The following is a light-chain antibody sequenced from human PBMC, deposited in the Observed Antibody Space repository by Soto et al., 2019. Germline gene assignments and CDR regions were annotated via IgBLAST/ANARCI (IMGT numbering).Light chain of an antibody. CDR1: QSISSY. V-gene: IGKV1-39*01. CDR2: DAS. Sequence: DIQMTQSPSSLSASVGDRVTITCRASQSISSYLNWYQQKPGEAPQVLIYDASRLQSGVPSRFRGSGSVTDFTLSLSSLRPEDFAIYYCQQSYSLPWTFGQGTRVEI. J-gene: IGKJ1*01. CDR3: QQSYSLPWT.